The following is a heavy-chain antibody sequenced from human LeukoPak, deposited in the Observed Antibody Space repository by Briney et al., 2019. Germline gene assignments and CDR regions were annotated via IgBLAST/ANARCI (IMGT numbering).Heavy chain of an antibody. CDR3: ARVRLTAEALTWFEH. D-gene: IGHD2-21*02. CDR1: GYTFTGYY. Sequence: GASVKVSCKASGYTFTGYYMHWVRQAPGQGLEWMGSISPTSTGANHAQKFQGRVTMTRDTSISTAYMELSSLRSDDTAVYYCARVRLTAEALTWFEHWGRGTLVTVSS. J-gene: IGHJ5*02. CDR2: ISPTSTGA. V-gene: IGHV1-2*02.